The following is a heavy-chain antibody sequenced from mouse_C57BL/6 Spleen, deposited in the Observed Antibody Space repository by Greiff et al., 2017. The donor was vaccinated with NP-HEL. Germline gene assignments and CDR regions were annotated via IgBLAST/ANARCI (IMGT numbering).Heavy chain of an antibody. J-gene: IGHJ4*01. V-gene: IGHV1-62-2*01. CDR1: GYTFTEYS. CDR3: ARLGLTYAMDY. CDR2: FYPGSGSI. Sequence: QVQLKESGAELVKPGASVKLSCKASGYTFTEYSIHWVKQRSGQGLEWIGWFYPGSGSIKYNEKFKDKATLTADKSSSTASMELSRLTSEDSSVKYCARLGLTYAMDYWGQGTSVTVVS.